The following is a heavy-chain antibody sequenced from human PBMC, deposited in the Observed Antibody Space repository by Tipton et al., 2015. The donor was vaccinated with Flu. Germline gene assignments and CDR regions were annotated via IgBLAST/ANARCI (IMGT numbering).Heavy chain of an antibody. CDR3: ARGSGSGTYIIFDY. V-gene: IGHV4-4*07. J-gene: IGHJ4*02. CDR2: TDTSGGT. D-gene: IGHD3-10*01. Sequence: TLSLTCTVSGGSISSYYWTWIRQPAGKGLEWIGRTDTSGGTKYNPSLKSRVTMSVDTSKNHFSLKLSSVTAADTAVYYCARGSGSGTYIIFDYWGQGTLVTVSS. CDR1: GGSISSYY.